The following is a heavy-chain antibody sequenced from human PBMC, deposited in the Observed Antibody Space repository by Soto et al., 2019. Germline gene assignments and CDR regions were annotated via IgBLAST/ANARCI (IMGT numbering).Heavy chain of an antibody. V-gene: IGHV5-51*01. CDR2: ILPDDSDT. D-gene: IGHD3-3*01. Sequence: GESLKISFRSSGYSFSSYWIVWVLQTPGKGLEWMGIILPDDSDTKYSPSFQGRVTISADRSMTTAYLHLRSLEASDSATYFCARQGLSKQYSYDAEVWGKGTKVTVSS. CDR1: GYSFSSYW. CDR3: ARQGLSKQYSYDAEV. J-gene: IGHJ6*03.